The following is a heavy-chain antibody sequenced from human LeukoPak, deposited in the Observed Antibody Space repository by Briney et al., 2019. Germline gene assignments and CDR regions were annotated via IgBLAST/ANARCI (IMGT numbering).Heavy chain of an antibody. J-gene: IGHJ4*02. CDR3: ARRYIAVAGTHFDY. Sequence: GGSLRLSCAASGFTFSSHGMSWVRQAPGKGLEWVPTISGSGGTTYYADSVKGRFTISRDNSKNTLSLQMNSLRAEDTAVYYCARRYIAVAGTHFDYWGQGTLVTVSS. V-gene: IGHV3-23*01. CDR2: ISGSGGTT. D-gene: IGHD6-19*01. CDR1: GFTFSSHG.